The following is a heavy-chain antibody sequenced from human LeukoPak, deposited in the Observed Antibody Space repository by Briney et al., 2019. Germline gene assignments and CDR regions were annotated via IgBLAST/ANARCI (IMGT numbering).Heavy chain of an antibody. Sequence: EASVKVSCKASGYTFTSYDINWVRQATGQGLEWMGWMNPNSGNTGYAQKFQGRVTMTRDTSISTAYMELSRLRSDDTAVYYCARDSGSFDFDYWGQGTLVTVSS. CDR2: MNPNSGNT. D-gene: IGHD1-26*01. CDR3: ARDSGSFDFDY. CDR1: GYTFTSYD. V-gene: IGHV1-8*01. J-gene: IGHJ4*02.